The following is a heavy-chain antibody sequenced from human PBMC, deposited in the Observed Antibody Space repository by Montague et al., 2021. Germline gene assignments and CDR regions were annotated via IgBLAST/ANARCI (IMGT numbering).Heavy chain of an antibody. CDR2: IYYSGGT. V-gene: IGHV4-39*01. CDR1: GGSISSTSYY. D-gene: IGHD2-21*02. Sequence: SETLSLTCTVSGGSISSTSYYWGWIRQPPGTGLEWIGSIYYSGGTYYNPSLKSRVTISADTSKNQFSLRLRSVTAADTAVYYCARRMGFVVVTEHDAFDIWGRGTMVTVSS. CDR3: ARRMGFVVVTEHDAFDI. J-gene: IGHJ3*02.